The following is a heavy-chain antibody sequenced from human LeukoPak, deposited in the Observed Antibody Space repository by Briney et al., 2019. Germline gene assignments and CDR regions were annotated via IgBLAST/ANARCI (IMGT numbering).Heavy chain of an antibody. CDR1: GYTFTSYG. CDR2: IIPIFGTA. CDR3: ARDQRSYYDFWSGYYPFDY. J-gene: IGHJ4*02. Sequence: ASVKVSCKASGYTFTSYGISWVRQAPGQGLEWMGGIIPIFGTANYAQKFQGRVTITADESTSTAYMELSSLRSEDTAVYYCARDQRSYYDFWSGYYPFDYWGQGTLVTVSS. D-gene: IGHD3-3*01. V-gene: IGHV1-69*13.